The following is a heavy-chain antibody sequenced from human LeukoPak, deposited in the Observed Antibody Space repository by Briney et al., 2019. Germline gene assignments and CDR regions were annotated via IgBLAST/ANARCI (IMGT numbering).Heavy chain of an antibody. CDR2: INSDGSST. J-gene: IGHJ4*02. CDR1: GFTFSSYW. V-gene: IGHV3-74*01. CDR3: ARWPTTDAGYSYGYPFDY. Sequence: GGSLTLSCAASGFTFSSYWMHWVRQAPGKGLVWLSRINSDGSSTSYADAVKGRFTISRDNAKNTLYLQMNTLRVEDTAVYYCARWPTTDAGYSYGYPFDYWGQGTLVTVSS. D-gene: IGHD5-18*01.